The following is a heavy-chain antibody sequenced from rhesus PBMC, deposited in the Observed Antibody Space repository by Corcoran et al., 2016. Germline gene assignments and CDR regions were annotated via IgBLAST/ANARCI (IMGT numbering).Heavy chain of an antibody. CDR1: GGSISSSY. J-gene: IGHJ4*01. CDR3: ARDRRGSY. V-gene: IGHV4-169*02. CDR2: IYGSGSRP. D-gene: IGHD5-42*01. Sequence: QLQLQESGPGLVKPSETLSVTCAVSGGSISSSYWSWIRQAPGKGLEWIGYIYGSGSRPNHNPPLKSRVTLSVDTSKNQLSLKLSSVTAADTAVYYCARDRRGSYWGQGVLVTVSS.